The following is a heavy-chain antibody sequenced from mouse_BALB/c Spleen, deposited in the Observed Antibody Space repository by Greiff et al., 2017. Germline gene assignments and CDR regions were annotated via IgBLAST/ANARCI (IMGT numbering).Heavy chain of an antibody. CDR3: ARSTTGIFAY. Sequence: QVQLKESGPELVKPGASVKMSCKASGYTFTDYYINWVKQRTGQGLEWIGEIYPGSGNTYYNEKFKGKATLTADKSSSTAYMQLSSLTSEDSAVYFCARSTTGIFAYWGQGTLVTVSA. D-gene: IGHD1-1*01. J-gene: IGHJ3*01. CDR1: GYTFTDYY. V-gene: IGHV1-77*01. CDR2: IYPGSGNT.